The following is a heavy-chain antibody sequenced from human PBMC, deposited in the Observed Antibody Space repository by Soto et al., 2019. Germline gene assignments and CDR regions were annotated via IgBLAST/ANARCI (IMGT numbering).Heavy chain of an antibody. V-gene: IGHV1-3*04. Sequence: ASVKVSCKASGYTFTSYAMHWVRQAPGQRLEWMGWINTGNGDTKYSQKFQGRVTITRDTSATTAYMDLSSLISEDTAVYYCARDRFYNILTGYPLEPFDIWGQGTMVTVSS. J-gene: IGHJ3*02. CDR2: INTGNGDT. CDR3: ARDRFYNILTGYPLEPFDI. D-gene: IGHD3-9*01. CDR1: GYTFTSYA.